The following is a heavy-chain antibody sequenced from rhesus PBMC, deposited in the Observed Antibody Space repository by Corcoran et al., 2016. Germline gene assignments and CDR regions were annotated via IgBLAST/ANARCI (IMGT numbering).Heavy chain of an antibody. CDR3: AGEVAAADY. V-gene: IGHV4-127*01. CDR1: GYSISSGYG. Sequence: QVQLQESGPGLVKPSETLSLTCAVSGYSISSGYGWSWIRQPPGKGLEWIGFMGGSIGNTTHNPSLKSQDTISKDTSKNQCSLKLSSGTAADTAVYYCAGEVAAADYWGQGVLVTVSS. D-gene: IGHD6-31*01. J-gene: IGHJ4*01. CDR2: MGGSIGNT.